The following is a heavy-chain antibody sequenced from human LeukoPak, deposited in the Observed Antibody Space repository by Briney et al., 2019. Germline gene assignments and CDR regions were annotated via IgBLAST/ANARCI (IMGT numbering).Heavy chain of an antibody. V-gene: IGHV3-7*03. J-gene: IGHJ4*02. CDR3: ARDTLGYSGSYYDY. CDR2: IKQDGSEK. D-gene: IGHD1-26*01. CDR1: GFTFSSYW. Sequence: GGSLRLTCAASGFTFSSYWMSWVRQAPGKGLEWVANIKQDGSEKYYVDSVKGRFTISRDNAKNSLYLQMNSLRAEDTAVYYCARDTLGYSGSYYDYWGQGTLVTVSS.